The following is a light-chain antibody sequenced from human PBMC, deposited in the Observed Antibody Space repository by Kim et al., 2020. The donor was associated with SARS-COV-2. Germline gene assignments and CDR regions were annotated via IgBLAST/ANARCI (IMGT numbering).Light chain of an antibody. CDR1: ISDVGGYDY. CDR2: DVT. V-gene: IGLV2-14*03. Sequence: ITISCPGPISDVGGYDYVSWYQHHPGKAPTLMIYDVTKRPSGVSNRFSGSKSGNTASLTIYGLQAEDEANYYCSSCTSSITLGIFGGGTQLSVL. J-gene: IGLJ2*01. CDR3: SSCTSSITLGI.